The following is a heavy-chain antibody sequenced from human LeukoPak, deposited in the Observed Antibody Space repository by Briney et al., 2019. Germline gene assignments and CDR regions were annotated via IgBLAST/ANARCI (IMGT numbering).Heavy chain of an antibody. CDR2: ISSSGSTI. J-gene: IGHJ4*02. V-gene: IGHV3-21*04. Sequence: GGSLRLSCAASGFTFRTYSMNWVRQAPGKGLEWVSSISSSGSTIYYADSVKGRFTISRDNAKNSLYLQMNSLRAEDTAVYYCARDWLPPRDYWGQGTLVTVSS. CDR3: ARDWLPPRDY. CDR1: GFTFRTYS. D-gene: IGHD5-12*01.